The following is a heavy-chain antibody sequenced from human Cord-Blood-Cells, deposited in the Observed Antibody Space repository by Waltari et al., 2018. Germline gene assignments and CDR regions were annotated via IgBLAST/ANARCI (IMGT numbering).Heavy chain of an antibody. D-gene: IGHD2-15*01. J-gene: IGHJ3*02. CDR2: IYWDDDK. CDR1: GFSLSTSGVG. Sequence: QITLKESGPTLVKPTQTLTLTCTFSGFSLSTSGVGVGWIRQPPGKALEWLALIYWDDDKRYSPSLKSRLTITKDTSKNQVVRTMTNMDPVDTATYYCARRYCSGGSCYDAFDIWGQGTMVTVSS. V-gene: IGHV2-5*02. CDR3: ARRYCSGGSCYDAFDI.